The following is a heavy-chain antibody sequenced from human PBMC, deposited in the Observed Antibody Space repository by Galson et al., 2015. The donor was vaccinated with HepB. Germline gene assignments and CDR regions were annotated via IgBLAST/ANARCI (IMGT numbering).Heavy chain of an antibody. D-gene: IGHD6-13*01. Sequence: SLRLSCAASGFTFSNYRMHWVRQAPGKGLEWVAVIWYDGNNKDYADSVKGRFTISRDNSKNTLYLQMNSLRVEDTAVYYCARDSSYSSSWYDHWGQGTLVTVSS. V-gene: IGHV3-33*08. CDR2: IWYDGNNK. J-gene: IGHJ5*02. CDR1: GFTFSNYR. CDR3: ARDSSYSSSWYDH.